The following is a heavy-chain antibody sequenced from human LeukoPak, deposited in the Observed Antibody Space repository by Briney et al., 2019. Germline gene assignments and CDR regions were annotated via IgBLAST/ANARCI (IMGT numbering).Heavy chain of an antibody. CDR3: ARAPPFGPAAISFDY. V-gene: IGHV3-7*03. J-gene: IGHJ4*02. D-gene: IGHD2-2*02. CDR2: IKQDGSEK. CDR1: GFTFSSYW. Sequence: PGGSLRLSCAASGFTFSSYWMSWVRQAPGKGLEWVANIKQDGSEKYYVDSVKGRFTISRDNAKNSLYLQMNSHRTEDTAVYYCARAPPFGPAAISFDYWGQGTLVTVSS.